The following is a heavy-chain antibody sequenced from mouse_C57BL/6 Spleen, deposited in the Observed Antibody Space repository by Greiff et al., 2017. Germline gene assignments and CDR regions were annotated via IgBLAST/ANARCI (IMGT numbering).Heavy chain of an antibody. CDR2: IDPSDSET. D-gene: IGHD1-1*01. CDR3: ARRDYYGSSSNWYFDV. J-gene: IGHJ1*03. CDR1: GYTFTSYW. V-gene: IGHV1-52*01. Sequence: QVQLKQPGAELVRPGSSVKLSCKASGYTFTSYWMHWVKQRPIQGLEWIGNIDPSDSETHYNQKFKDKATLTVDKSSSTAYMQLSSLTSEDSAVYYCARRDYYGSSSNWYFDVWGTGTTVTVSS.